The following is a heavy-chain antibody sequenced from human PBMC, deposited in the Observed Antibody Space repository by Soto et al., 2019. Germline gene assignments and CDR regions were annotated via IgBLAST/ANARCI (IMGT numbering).Heavy chain of an antibody. CDR3: AKARVRIVGANSFDY. J-gene: IGHJ4*02. V-gene: IGHV3-30*18. Sequence: PGGSLRLSCVGSGFTFSNYGMHWVRQPPGKGLEWVVLISGDGDKRYYADSVRGRLIISRDNSKDTLYLQMNSLGPDDTAVYFCAKARVRIVGANSFDYWGQGTPVTVSS. D-gene: IGHD1-26*01. CDR1: GFTFSNYG. CDR2: ISGDGDKR.